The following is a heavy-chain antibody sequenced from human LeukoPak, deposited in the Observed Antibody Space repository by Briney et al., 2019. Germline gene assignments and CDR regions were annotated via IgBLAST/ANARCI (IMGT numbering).Heavy chain of an antibody. CDR3: ARDLNSSSPYYFDY. V-gene: IGHV1-46*01. CDR1: GGTFSSYA. D-gene: IGHD6-13*01. Sequence: ASVKVSCKASGGTFSSYAISWVRQARGQGFEWMGIINPSGGSTSYAQKFQGRVTMTRDTSTSTVYMELSSLRSEDTAVYYRARDLNSSSPYYFDYWGQGTLVTVSS. J-gene: IGHJ4*02. CDR2: INPSGGST.